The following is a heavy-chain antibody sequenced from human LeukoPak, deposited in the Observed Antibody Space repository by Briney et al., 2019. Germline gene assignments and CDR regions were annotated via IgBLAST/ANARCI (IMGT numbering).Heavy chain of an antibody. CDR1: GFTFNSNA. Sequence: GGSLRLSCAASGFTFNSNAMSWVRQAPGKGLDWGSTISATGGDTVYADYVKGRFTISRDNSKNTLLLQMNSLRADDAAVYYCAKDRDTLPSRLSPVGSWGQGILVTVSS. CDR2: ISATGGDT. V-gene: IGHV3-23*01. CDR3: AKDRDTLPSRLSPVGS. J-gene: IGHJ4*02. D-gene: IGHD6-6*01.